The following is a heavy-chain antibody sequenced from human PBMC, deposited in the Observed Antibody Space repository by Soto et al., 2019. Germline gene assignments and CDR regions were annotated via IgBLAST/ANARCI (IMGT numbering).Heavy chain of an antibody. Sequence: LSLTCTVSGGSISSGDYYWSWVRQHPGKGLEWIGYRSYSGSTYYNPSLKSRVTIVVDTSRNQFSLRLSSVTAADTAVYYCAREGGLAYCGGDCLYNWFDPWGQGTLVTVSS. CDR1: GGSISSGDYY. D-gene: IGHD2-21*02. J-gene: IGHJ5*02. V-gene: IGHV4-31*03. CDR2: RSYSGST. CDR3: AREGGLAYCGGDCLYNWFDP.